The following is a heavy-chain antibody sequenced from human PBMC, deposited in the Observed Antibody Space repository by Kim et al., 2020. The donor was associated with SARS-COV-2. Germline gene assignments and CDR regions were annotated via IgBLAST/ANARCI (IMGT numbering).Heavy chain of an antibody. CDR2: LDWDDDK. J-gene: IGHJ3*02. D-gene: IGHD2-2*01. CDR3: ARTSYQGDTDDAFDM. Sequence: SGPTLVTPTQTLTLTCTFSGFSLSGSRMSVSWIRQPPGKALEWLARLDWDDDKFYSTSLKTRLTISKDTSKNQVVLTLTDMNPVDTATYYCARTSYQGDTDDAFDMWGQGTLVTVSS. V-gene: IGHV2-70*17. CDR1: GFSLSGSRMS.